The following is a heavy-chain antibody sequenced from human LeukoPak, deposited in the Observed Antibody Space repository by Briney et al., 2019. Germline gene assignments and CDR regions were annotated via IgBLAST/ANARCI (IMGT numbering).Heavy chain of an antibody. Sequence: GGSLRLSCAGSGFIFNNYAMHWVRQPPGKGLEWVSGISWNSGSIDYADSVKGRFTISRDNAKNSLYLQMNSLRAEDTAVYYCARASGSNHAYYNDWGQGTLVTVSS. CDR1: GFIFNNYA. D-gene: IGHD3-10*01. V-gene: IGHV3-9*01. CDR2: ISWNSGSI. J-gene: IGHJ4*02. CDR3: ARASGSNHAYYND.